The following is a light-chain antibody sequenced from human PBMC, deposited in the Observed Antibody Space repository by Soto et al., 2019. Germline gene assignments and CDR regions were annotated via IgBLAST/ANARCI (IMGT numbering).Light chain of an antibody. Sequence: DIQMTQSPSTLSASVGDRVTITCRASQSIGSWLAWYLQKPGKAPKLLIYDVSGLQSGVPSRFSGSGSGTEFTLTISSLQPDDFATYYCQQYNESPFTFGPGTKVDIK. CDR1: QSIGSW. CDR2: DVS. CDR3: QQYNESPFT. V-gene: IGKV1-5*01. J-gene: IGKJ3*01.